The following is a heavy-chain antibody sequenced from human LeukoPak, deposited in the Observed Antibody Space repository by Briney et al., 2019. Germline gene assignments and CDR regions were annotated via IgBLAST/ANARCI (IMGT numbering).Heavy chain of an antibody. CDR2: VNHSGST. D-gene: IGHD1-1*01. V-gene: IGHV4-34*01. CDR1: GGSFSGYY. CDR3: AREDWNPPHGYMDV. J-gene: IGHJ6*03. Sequence: SETLSLTCAVYGGSFSGYYWSWIRQPPGKGLEWIGEVNHSGSTNYNPSLKSRVTISVDTSKNQFSLKLSSVTAADTAVYYRAREDWNPPHGYMDVWGKGTTVTVSS.